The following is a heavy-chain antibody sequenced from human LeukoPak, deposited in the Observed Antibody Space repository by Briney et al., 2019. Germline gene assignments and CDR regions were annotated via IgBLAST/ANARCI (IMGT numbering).Heavy chain of an antibody. V-gene: IGHV4-39*07. CDR1: GGSISSSSYY. CDR3: ARDRRRRYYYGSANDAFDI. J-gene: IGHJ3*02. CDR2: IYYSGST. D-gene: IGHD3-10*01. Sequence: SETLSLTCTVSGGSISSSSYYWGWIRQPPGKGLEWIGSIYYSGSTNYNPSLKSRVTISVDTSKNQFSLKLSSVTAADTAVYYCARDRRRRYYYGSANDAFDIWGQGTMVTVSS.